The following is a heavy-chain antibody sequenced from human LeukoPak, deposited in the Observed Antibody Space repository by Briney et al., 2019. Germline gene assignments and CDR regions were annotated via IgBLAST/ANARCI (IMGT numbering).Heavy chain of an antibody. J-gene: IGHJ4*02. Sequence: SETLSLTCTVSGGSISSSSYYWSWIRQPPGKGLEWIGEINHSGSTNYNPSLKSRVTISVDTSKNQFSLKLSSVTAADTAVYYCARDVAAAGTFGYWGQGTLVTVSS. CDR3: ARDVAAAGTFGY. D-gene: IGHD6-13*01. V-gene: IGHV4-39*07. CDR1: GGSISSSSYY. CDR2: INHSGST.